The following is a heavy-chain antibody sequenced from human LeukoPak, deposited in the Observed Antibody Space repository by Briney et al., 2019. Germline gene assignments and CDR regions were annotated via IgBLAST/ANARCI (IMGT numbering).Heavy chain of an antibody. CDR3: ARSPERLGQGYLDS. CDR1: GFTFSSYS. V-gene: IGHV3-30*04. CDR2: ISYHGSNK. D-gene: IGHD3/OR15-3a*01. Sequence: GGSLRLPCAASGFTFSSYSMHWVRQAPGKGLEWLTLISYHGSNKEYTDSVKGRFTISRDNSKNTLFLQMNSLRTEDTAIYFCARSPERLGQGYLDSWGQGTLVTVSS. J-gene: IGHJ4*02.